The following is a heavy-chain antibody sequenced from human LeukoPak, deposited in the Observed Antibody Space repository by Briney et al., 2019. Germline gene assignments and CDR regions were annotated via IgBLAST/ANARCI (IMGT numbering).Heavy chain of an antibody. CDR3: ALRDGYNYYFYY. D-gene: IGHD5-24*01. Sequence: PSETLSLTCAVSGYSTSRGYYWGWIRQPPGKGLEWIGSIYHSGSTYYNPSLKSRVTISVDTSKNQFSLKLSSVTAADTAVYYCALRDGYNYYFYYWGQGTLVTVSS. J-gene: IGHJ4*02. CDR1: GYSTSRGYY. CDR2: IYHSGST. V-gene: IGHV4-38-2*01.